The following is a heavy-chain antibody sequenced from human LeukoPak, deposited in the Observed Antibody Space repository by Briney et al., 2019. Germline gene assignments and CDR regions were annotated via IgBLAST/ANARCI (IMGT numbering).Heavy chain of an antibody. CDR3: TKGSYYDNSGRAYFDY. CDR1: GFTFTSYA. V-gene: IGHV3-23*01. Sequence: GGSLRLSCAASGFTFTSYAMNWVRQAPGKGLEWVSVISASGATTDYADSVKGRFTISRDNSKNTLYLQMNSLRAEDTDVYYCTKGSYYDNSGRAYFDYWGQGTLVTVSS. D-gene: IGHD3-22*01. J-gene: IGHJ4*02. CDR2: ISASGATT.